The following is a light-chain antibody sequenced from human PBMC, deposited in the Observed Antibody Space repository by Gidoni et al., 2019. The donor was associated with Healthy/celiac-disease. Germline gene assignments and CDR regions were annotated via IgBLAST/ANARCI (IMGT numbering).Light chain of an antibody. CDR2: WAS. J-gene: IGKJ1*01. CDR1: QSVLYSSKNKNY. CDR3: QHYYSTAWT. V-gene: IGKV4-1*01. Sequence: DIVMTQSPDSLAVSLGERATINCKSSQSVLYSSKNKNYLAWYQQKPGQPPKLLFYWASTRESGVPDRFSGSGSGTDFTLTISSLQAEDVAVYYCQHYYSTAWTFGQXTKVEIK.